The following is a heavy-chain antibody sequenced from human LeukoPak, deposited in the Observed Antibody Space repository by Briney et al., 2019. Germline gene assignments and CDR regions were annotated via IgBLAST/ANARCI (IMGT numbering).Heavy chain of an antibody. D-gene: IGHD3-22*01. J-gene: IGHJ5*02. CDR1: GYTFTGYY. Sequence: ASVKVSCKASGYTFTGYYMHWVRQAPGQGLEWMGWINPNSGGTNYAQKFQGRVTMTRDTSISTAYMELSRLRSDDTAAYYCARTRKDYYDSSGYYNWFDPWGQGTLVTVSS. V-gene: IGHV1-2*02. CDR3: ARTRKDYYDSSGYYNWFDP. CDR2: INPNSGGT.